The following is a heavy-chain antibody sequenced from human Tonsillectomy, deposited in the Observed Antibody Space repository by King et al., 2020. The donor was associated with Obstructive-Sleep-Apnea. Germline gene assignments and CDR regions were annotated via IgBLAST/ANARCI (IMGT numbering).Heavy chain of an antibody. CDR1: GGSISSYF. J-gene: IGHJ4*02. Sequence: QVQLQESGPGLVKPSETLSLTCTVSGGSISSYFWSWIRQPPGKGLEWIGDVFYPGSTNYNPSPKSRLTMSVDTSKNQFSLKLSSLTAADTAVYYCARGLVATGRFDSWGQGTLVSVSS. V-gene: IGHV4-59*01. D-gene: IGHD5-12*01. CDR2: VFYPGST. CDR3: ARGLVATGRFDS.